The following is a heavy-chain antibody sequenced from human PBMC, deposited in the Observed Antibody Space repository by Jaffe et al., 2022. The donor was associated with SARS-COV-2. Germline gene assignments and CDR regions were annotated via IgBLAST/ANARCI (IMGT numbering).Heavy chain of an antibody. V-gene: IGHV4-39*01. J-gene: IGHJ5*02. CDR1: GGSISSSSYY. Sequence: QLQLQESGPGLVKPSETLSLTCTVSGGSISSSSYYWGWIRQPPGKGLEWIGSIYYSGSTYYNPSLKSRVTISVDTSKNQFSLKLSSVTAADTAVYYCARHTYYYGSGRNGGKLNWFDPWGQGTLVTVSS. D-gene: IGHD3-10*01. CDR3: ARHTYYYGSGRNGGKLNWFDP. CDR2: IYYSGST.